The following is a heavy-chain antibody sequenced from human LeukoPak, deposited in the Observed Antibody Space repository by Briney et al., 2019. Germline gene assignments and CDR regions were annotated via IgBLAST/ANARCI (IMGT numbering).Heavy chain of an antibody. CDR2: IIPIFGTA. CDR3: ATSPVVVVPAAIDY. CDR1: GGTFSSYD. J-gene: IGHJ4*02. Sequence: SVKVSCKASGGTFSSYDISWVRQAPGQGLEWMGGIIPIFGTANYAQKFQGRVTITADESTSTAYMELSSLRSEDTAVYYCATSPVVVVPAAIDYWGQGTLVTVSS. V-gene: IGHV1-69*13. D-gene: IGHD2-2*01.